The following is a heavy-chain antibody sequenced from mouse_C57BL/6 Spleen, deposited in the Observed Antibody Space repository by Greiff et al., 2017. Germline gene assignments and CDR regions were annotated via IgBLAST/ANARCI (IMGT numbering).Heavy chain of an antibody. CDR1: GFTFSDYY. Sequence: EVMLVESEGGLVQPGSSMKLSCTASGFTFSDYYMAWVRQVPEKGLEWVANINYDGSSTYYLDSLKSRFIISRDNAKNILYLQMSSLKSEDTATYYCAREGYYYGKSAMDYWGQGTSVTVSS. D-gene: IGHD1-1*01. V-gene: IGHV5-16*01. CDR2: INYDGSST. J-gene: IGHJ4*01. CDR3: AREGYYYGKSAMDY.